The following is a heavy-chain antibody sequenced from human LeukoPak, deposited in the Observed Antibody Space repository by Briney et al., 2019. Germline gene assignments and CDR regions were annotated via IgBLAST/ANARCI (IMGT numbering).Heavy chain of an antibody. D-gene: IGHD5-12*01. Sequence: GGSLRLSCATSGXTFSNYWMSWVRQAPGKGLEWVANINQDGSEKYYVDSVKGRFTISRDNAKNSLYLQMNSLRAEDTAVYYCARPYDSNRDHSGYGYWGRGTLVTVSS. CDR1: GXTFSNYW. V-gene: IGHV3-7*02. CDR2: INQDGSEK. CDR3: ARPYDSNRDHSGYGY. J-gene: IGHJ4*02.